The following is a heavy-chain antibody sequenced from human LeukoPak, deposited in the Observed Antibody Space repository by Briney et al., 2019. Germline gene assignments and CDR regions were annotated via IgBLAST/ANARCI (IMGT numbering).Heavy chain of an antibody. Sequence: SETLSLTCTVSGGSVSSYFWSWIRQPPGKGLEWIGYIYYSGSTNSNPSLKSRVTISVDTSKNQFSLKLSSVTAADTAVHYCARSTGSSRNFDYWGQGTLVTVSS. CDR3: ARSTGSSRNFDY. D-gene: IGHD1-26*01. J-gene: IGHJ4*02. CDR2: IYYSGST. V-gene: IGHV4-59*02. CDR1: GGSVSSYF.